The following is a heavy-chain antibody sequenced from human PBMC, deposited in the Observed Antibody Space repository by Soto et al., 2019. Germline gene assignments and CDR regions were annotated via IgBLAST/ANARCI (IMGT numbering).Heavy chain of an antibody. CDR1: GFTFDDYA. CDR2: ISWNSGSI. CDR3: AKDGARGGPQSYWYFDL. V-gene: IGHV3-9*01. J-gene: IGHJ2*01. Sequence: GGSLRLSCAASGFTFDDYAMHWVRQAPGKGLEWVSGISWNSGSIGYADSVKGRFTISRDNAKNSLYPQMNSLRAEDTALYYCAKDGARGGPQSYWYFDLWGRGTLVTVSS. D-gene: IGHD3-3*01.